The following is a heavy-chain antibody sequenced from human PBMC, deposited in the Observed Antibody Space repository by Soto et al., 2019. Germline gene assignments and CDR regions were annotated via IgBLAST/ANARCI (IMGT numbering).Heavy chain of an antibody. J-gene: IGHJ4*02. Sequence: QVQLVQSGAEVKKPGSSVKVSCKASGGTFSSYSINWVRQAPGQGLEWMGGIIPIFGTANNAQKFQGRVTITADESATTVYMELSSLRSEDTAVYYCARAPNILTVKYYFDYWGQGTLVTGSS. CDR2: IIPIFGTA. CDR3: ARAPNILTVKYYFDY. CDR1: GGTFSSYS. D-gene: IGHD3-9*01. V-gene: IGHV1-69*01.